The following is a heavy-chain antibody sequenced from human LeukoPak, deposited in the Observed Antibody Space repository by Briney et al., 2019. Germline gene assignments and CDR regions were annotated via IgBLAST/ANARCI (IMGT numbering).Heavy chain of an antibody. CDR1: GYTFTGYY. J-gene: IGHJ5*02. Sequence: ASVKVSCKASGYTFTGYYMHWVRQAPGQGLEWMGWINPNSGGTNYAQKFQGRVTMTRDTSISTAYMELSRLRADDTAVYYCARARTYCSGGSCYLLDRWGQGTLVTVSS. D-gene: IGHD2-15*01. CDR2: INPNSGGT. V-gene: IGHV1-2*02. CDR3: ARARTYCSGGSCYLLDR.